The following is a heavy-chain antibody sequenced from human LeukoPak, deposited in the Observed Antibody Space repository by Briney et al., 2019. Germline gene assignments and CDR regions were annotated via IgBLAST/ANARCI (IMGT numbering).Heavy chain of an antibody. CDR1: GGSISSYY. J-gene: IGHJ5*02. CDR3: ARDLGMAVALPFDP. V-gene: IGHV4-4*07. Sequence: SETLSLTCTVSGGSISSYYWSWIRQPAGKGLEWIGRIYSSGSTNYNPSLKSRVTMSVDTPKNQFSLKLSSVTAADTAVYYCARDLGMAVALPFDPWGQGTLSPSPQ. CDR2: IYSSGST. D-gene: IGHD6-19*01.